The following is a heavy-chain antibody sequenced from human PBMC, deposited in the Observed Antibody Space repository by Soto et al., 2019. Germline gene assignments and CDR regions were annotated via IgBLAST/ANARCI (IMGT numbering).Heavy chain of an antibody. J-gene: IGHJ4*02. CDR2: ISYDGRNK. V-gene: IGHV3-30*03. CDR1: GFTLSGYG. Sequence: QVQLVESGGGVVQPGSSLRLSCAASGFTLSGYGMHWVRQAPGKGLEWVAVISYDGRNKYYADSVKGRFTISRDNSKNKLYLEMNSLRAEDTAVYYCAQGGRISARYFDYWGQGTLANVS. CDR3: AQGGRISARYFDY. D-gene: IGHD6-6*01.